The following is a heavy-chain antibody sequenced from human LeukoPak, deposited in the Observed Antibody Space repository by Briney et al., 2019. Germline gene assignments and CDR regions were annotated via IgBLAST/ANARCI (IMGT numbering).Heavy chain of an antibody. CDR1: GGSISSYY. CDR2: SYYSGNT. V-gene: IGHV4-59*01. CDR3: ARDLYNWNS. Sequence: SETLSLTCTVSGGSISSYYWSWIRQTPGKGLEWIGYSYYSGNTNYNPSLKSRVTISVDTSKNQFSLKLSSVTAADTAVYYCARDLYNWNSWGQGTLVTVSS. D-gene: IGHD1-20*01. J-gene: IGHJ4*02.